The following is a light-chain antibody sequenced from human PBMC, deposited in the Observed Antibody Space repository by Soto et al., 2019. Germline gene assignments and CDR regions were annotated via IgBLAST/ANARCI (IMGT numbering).Light chain of an antibody. CDR2: GAS. CDR1: ASVGSN. CDR3: QQYNNWLT. J-gene: IGKJ4*01. Sequence: EVGMTQSPATLSVFPGERVTLSCRASASVGSNLAWYQQKPGQAPRLLIYGASTRATGVPARFSGSGSGTEFTLTISSLQSEDFALYYWQQYNNWLTFGGGTKVEIE. V-gene: IGKV3-15*01.